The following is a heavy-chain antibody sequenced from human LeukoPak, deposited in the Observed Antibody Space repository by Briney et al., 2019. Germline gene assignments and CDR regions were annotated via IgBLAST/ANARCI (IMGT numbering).Heavy chain of an antibody. J-gene: IGHJ4*02. CDR1: GGSINSHY. CDR2: IYYSGST. V-gene: IGHV4-59*11. CDR3: ARGQYCGNF. Sequence: SETLSLTCTTSGGSINSHYWSCIRQPPGKGLEWIGFIYYSGSTNYNPSLKSRVTISIDSSKNQFSPNLSSVTAADTAVYYCARGQYCGNFWGQGTLVTVSS. D-gene: IGHD2-15*01.